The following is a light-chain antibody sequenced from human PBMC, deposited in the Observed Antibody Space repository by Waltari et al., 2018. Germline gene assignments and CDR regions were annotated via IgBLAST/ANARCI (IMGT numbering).Light chain of an antibody. V-gene: IGKV1-5*03. CDR2: KAS. J-gene: IGKJ1*01. Sequence: DIKMTQSPSTLSASVGDRVPTTCRASPSISSWLAWYQQKPGKAPNVLIYKASSLESWVPSRFSGSGSGTEFTLNISSLQPDDFATYYCQQYNSYSWTFGQGTKVEIK. CDR1: PSISSW. CDR3: QQYNSYSWT.